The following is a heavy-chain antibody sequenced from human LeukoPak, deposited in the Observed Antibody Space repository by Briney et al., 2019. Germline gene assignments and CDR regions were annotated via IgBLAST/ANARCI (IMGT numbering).Heavy chain of an antibody. Sequence: GRSLRLSCAASGFTFSSYAMHWVRQAPGKGLEWVAVISYDGSNKYYADSVKGRFTISRDNSKNTLYLQMNSLRAEDTAVYYCARDGSYGAFDIWGQGTMVTVSS. V-gene: IGHV3-30-3*01. CDR3: ARDGSYGAFDI. D-gene: IGHD1-26*01. J-gene: IGHJ3*02. CDR2: ISYDGSNK. CDR1: GFTFSSYA.